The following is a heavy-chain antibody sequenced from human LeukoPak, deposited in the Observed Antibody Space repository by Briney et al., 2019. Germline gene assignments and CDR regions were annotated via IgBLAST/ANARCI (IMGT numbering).Heavy chain of an antibody. J-gene: IGHJ6*03. CDR1: GYTFLSHG. CDR3: ARSQAVVSSSLYYYYMDV. CDR2: TSATNRNT. Sequence: ASAKVSCKASGYTFLSHGFSWVPPAPGQRLEWMVWTSATNRNTNYDQRLQGRVTMTTDTSTNTAYMELRTLRSDDTAVYYCARSQAVVSSSLYYYYMDVWGKGTTIIVSS. V-gene: IGHV1-18*01. D-gene: IGHD2-2*01.